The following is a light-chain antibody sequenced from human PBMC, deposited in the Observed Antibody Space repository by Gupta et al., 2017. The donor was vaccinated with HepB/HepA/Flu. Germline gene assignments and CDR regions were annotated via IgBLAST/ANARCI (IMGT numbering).Light chain of an antibody. J-gene: IGKJ1*01. Sequence: EIVMTQSPATLSVSPGERATLSCRASQSVSSNLAWYQQKPGQAPRLLIYGASTRATGITARFSGSGCGTEFTLTISSRQSEDFAVYYCQQDNNWPPWTFGQGTKVEIK. CDR3: QQDNNWPPWT. CDR1: QSVSSN. V-gene: IGKV3-15*01. CDR2: GAS.